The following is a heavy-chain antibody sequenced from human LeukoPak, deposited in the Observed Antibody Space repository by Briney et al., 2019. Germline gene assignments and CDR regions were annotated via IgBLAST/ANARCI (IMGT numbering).Heavy chain of an antibody. J-gene: IGHJ6*03. V-gene: IGHV4-61*05. Sequence: SETLSLTCTVSGGSISSSSYYWGWIRQPPGKGLEWIGYIYYSGSTNYNPSLKSRVTISVDTSKNQFSLKLSSVTAADTAVYYCARTTEGGYTYGYFYYYYMDVWGKGTTVTISS. CDR2: IYYSGST. CDR3: ARTTEGGYTYGYFYYYYMDV. D-gene: IGHD5-18*01. CDR1: GGSISSSSYY.